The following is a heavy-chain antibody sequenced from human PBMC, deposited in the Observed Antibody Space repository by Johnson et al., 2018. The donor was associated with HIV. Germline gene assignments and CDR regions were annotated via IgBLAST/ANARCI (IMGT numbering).Heavy chain of an antibody. D-gene: IGHD1-26*01. CDR2: ISYDGSTK. V-gene: IGHV3-30*04. J-gene: IGHJ3*02. Sequence: QAPGKGLEWVAVISYDGSTKYYADAVKGRFNVSRDNAKNSLYLQMNSLRAEDTAMYYCARGWVGATLRAFDIWGQGTKVTVSS. CDR3: ARGWVGATLRAFDI.